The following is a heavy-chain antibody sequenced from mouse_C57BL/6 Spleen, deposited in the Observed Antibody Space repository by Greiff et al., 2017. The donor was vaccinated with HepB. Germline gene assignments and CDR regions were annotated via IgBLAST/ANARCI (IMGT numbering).Heavy chain of an antibody. CDR1: GYTFTSYW. D-gene: IGHD2-3*01. CDR2: IDPSDSYT. J-gene: IGHJ2*01. CDR3: RGWLLQEDY. Sequence: QVQLQQPGAELVRPGTSVKLSCKASGYTFTSYWMHWVKQRPGQGLEWIGVIDPSDSYTNYNQKFKGKATLTVDTSSSTAYMQLSSLTSEDSAVYYCRGWLLQEDYWGQGTTLTVSS. V-gene: IGHV1-59*01.